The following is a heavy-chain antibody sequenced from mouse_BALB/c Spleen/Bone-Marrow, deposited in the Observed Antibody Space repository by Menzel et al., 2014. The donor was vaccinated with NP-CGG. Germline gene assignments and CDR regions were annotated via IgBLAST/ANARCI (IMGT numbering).Heavy chain of an antibody. J-gene: IGHJ3*01. CDR1: GFTFTDYY. CDR2: IRNKANGYTT. Sequence: EVKLVESGGGLVQPGGSLRPSCTTSGFTFTDYYMSWVRQPPGKALEWLGFIRNKANGYTTEYSASVKGRLTISRDNSESILYLQMNSLRAEDSATYYCARDGYSGLAYWGQGTLVTVSA. CDR3: ARDGYSGLAY. D-gene: IGHD2-3*01. V-gene: IGHV7-3*02.